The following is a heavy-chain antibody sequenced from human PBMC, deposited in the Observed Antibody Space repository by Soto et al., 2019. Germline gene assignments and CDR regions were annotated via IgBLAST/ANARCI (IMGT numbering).Heavy chain of an antibody. CDR1: DYSISSAYY. Sequence: GTMSLRCTVCDYSISSAYYWCWIRQTPGKGLEWIGSIYHSGSTSNNPSLRSRVTISVDTSKNQFSLKLSSVTAADTATYYCARDRSAYYGSGDHGMDVWGQGIMVTVSS. J-gene: IGHJ6*02. D-gene: IGHD3-10*01. V-gene: IGHV4-38-2*02. CDR3: ARDRSAYYGSGDHGMDV. CDR2: IYHSGST.